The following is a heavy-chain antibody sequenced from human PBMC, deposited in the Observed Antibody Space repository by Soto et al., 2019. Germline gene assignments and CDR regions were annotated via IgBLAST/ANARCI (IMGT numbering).Heavy chain of an antibody. D-gene: IGHD6-6*01. CDR1: GVTFSSYA. V-gene: IGHV1-69*06. CDR3: ARLVRPPRSFYYYYGMDV. J-gene: IGHJ6*02. Sequence: SVKVSCKASGVTFSSYAISWVRQAPGQGLEWMGGIIPIFGTANYAQKFQGRVTITADKSTSTAYMELSSLRSEDTAVYYCARLVRPPRSFYYYYGMDVWGQGTTVTVSS. CDR2: IIPIFGTA.